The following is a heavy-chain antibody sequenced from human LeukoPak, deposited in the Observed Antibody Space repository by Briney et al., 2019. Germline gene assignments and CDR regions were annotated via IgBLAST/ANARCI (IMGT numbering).Heavy chain of an antibody. Sequence: SETLSLTCTVSGGSVSSNSYYWSWIRQPPGKGLEWIGYIYYSGSTNYNPSLKSRVTISLDTSKNQFSLKLSSVTAADTAVYYCARRTYFDLWGRGTLVTVSS. CDR3: ARRTYFDL. CDR1: GGSVSSNSYY. V-gene: IGHV4-61*01. CDR2: IYYSGST. J-gene: IGHJ2*01.